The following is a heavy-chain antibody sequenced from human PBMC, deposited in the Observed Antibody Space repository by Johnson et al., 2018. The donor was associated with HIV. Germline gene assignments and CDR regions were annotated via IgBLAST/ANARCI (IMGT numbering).Heavy chain of an antibody. D-gene: IGHD3-22*01. CDR1: GFTFDTYA. V-gene: IGHV3-9*01. Sequence: VQLVESGGGVVQPGRSLRLSCTASGFTFDTYAMHWVRQVPGKGLEWVSRISWHGVSVAYAGSVKGRFTISRDNAKNSLFLQMSSLRDEDTAFYYCAKDVAPITAHDIFDCWGQGTMVTVSS. J-gene: IGHJ3*01. CDR2: ISWHGVSV. CDR3: AKDVAPITAHDIFDC.